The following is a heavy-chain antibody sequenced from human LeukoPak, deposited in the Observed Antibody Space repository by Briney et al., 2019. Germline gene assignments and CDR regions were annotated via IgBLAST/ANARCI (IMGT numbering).Heavy chain of an antibody. J-gene: IGHJ5*02. CDR2: IYYSGST. D-gene: IGHD6-6*01. V-gene: IGHV4-39*07. CDR1: GGSISSSSYY. Sequence: SESLSLTCTVSGGSISSSSYYWGWIRQPPGKGLEWIGSIYYSGSTYYNPSLKSRVTISVDTSKNQFSLKLSSVTAADTAVYYCARDSSSDSTGEYHNWFDPWGQGTLVTVSS. CDR3: ARDSSSDSTGEYHNWFDP.